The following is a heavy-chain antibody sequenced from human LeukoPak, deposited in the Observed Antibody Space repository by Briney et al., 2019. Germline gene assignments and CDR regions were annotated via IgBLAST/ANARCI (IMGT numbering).Heavy chain of an antibody. D-gene: IGHD5-24*01. J-gene: IGHJ4*02. Sequence: ASVKVSCKASGYTFSGYYLQWVRQAPGQGLEWMGCLNPNSGGTNYAQKFQGRVTMTRDTSISTAYMELTRLGSDDTAVYYCARDGYGYNLGYWGQGTLVTVSS. CDR1: GYTFSGYY. CDR2: LNPNSGGT. CDR3: ARDGYGYNLGY. V-gene: IGHV1-2*02.